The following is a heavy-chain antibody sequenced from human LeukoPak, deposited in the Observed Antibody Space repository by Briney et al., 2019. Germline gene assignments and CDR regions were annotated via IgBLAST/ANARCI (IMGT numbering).Heavy chain of an antibody. V-gene: IGHV1-69*13. CDR2: IIPIFGTA. D-gene: IGHD4-17*01. CDR1: GGTFSSYA. CDR3: ASSYGDYVLWVY. Sequence: GASVKVSCKASGGTFSSYAISWVGQAPGQGLDWMGGIIPIFGTANYAQKFQGRVTITADESTSTAYMELSSPRSEDTAVYYCASSYGDYVLWVYWGQGTLVTVSS. J-gene: IGHJ4*02.